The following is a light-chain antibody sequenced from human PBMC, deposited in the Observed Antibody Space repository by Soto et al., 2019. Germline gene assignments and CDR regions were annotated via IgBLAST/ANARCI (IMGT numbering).Light chain of an antibody. CDR3: STYTSASTS. Sequence: QSALTQPASVSGSPGQSITISCTGTEVGAHRFVSWYQQVPGTAPKLLIYEVIKRPSGISPRFSGSNAGNTASLTISGLQADDEADYFCSTYTSASTSFGGGTKLTVL. J-gene: IGLJ2*01. CDR1: EVGAHRF. V-gene: IGLV2-14*01. CDR2: EVI.